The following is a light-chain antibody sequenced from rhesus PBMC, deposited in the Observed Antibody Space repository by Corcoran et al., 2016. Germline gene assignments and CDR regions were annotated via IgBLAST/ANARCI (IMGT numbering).Light chain of an antibody. CDR1: ENVNNY. V-gene: IGKV1-74*01. Sequence: DIQMTQSPSSLSVSVGDRVTITRRASENVNNYLNWYQQKPGKSPKLLIYKASNLQSGAPSRFSGSGSGTDYTFTISSLQPEDVATYYCQHGYGTPWTFGQGTKVEIK. CDR2: KAS. J-gene: IGKJ1*01. CDR3: QHGYGTPWT.